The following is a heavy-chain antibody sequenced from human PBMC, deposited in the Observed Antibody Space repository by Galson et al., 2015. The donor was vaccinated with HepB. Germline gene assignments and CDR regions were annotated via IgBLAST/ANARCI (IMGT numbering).Heavy chain of an antibody. CDR3: ARGRGATVTKGYYMDI. J-gene: IGHJ6*03. V-gene: IGHV7-4-1*02. Sequence: SVKVSCKASGYTFTNYAINWVRQAPGQGLEWVGWVNTKTGNPTNAQDFTGRFVFSLDTSVGTAYLQISSLKAEDTAVYYCARGRGATVTKGYYMDIWGKGTTVTVS. CDR2: VNTKTGNP. D-gene: IGHD4-11*01. CDR1: GYTFTNYA.